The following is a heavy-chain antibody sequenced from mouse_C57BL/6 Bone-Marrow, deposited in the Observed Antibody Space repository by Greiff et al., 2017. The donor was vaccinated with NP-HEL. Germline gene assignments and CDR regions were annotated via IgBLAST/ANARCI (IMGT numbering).Heavy chain of an antibody. CDR1: GYSFTDYN. CDR3: ARRADDGDLGDY. V-gene: IGHV1-39*01. J-gene: IGHJ2*01. CDR2: INPNYGTT. Sequence: EVKLVESGPELVKPGASVKISCKASGYSFTDYNMNWVKQSTGKSLEWIGVINPNYGTTSYNQTFKGKATLTVDQSSSTAYMQLNSLTSEDSAVYYCARRADDGDLGDYWGQGNTLTVSS. D-gene: IGHD2-3*01.